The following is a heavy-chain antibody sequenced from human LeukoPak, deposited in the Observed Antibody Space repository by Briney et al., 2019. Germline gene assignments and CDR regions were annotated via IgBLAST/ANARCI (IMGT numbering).Heavy chain of an antibody. CDR3: ARAVGTDGYNLWVY. CDR1: GGSISSSNW. CDR2: IYHSEST. V-gene: IGHV4-4*02. J-gene: IGHJ4*02. Sequence: SGTLSLTCAVSGGSISSSNWWSWVRQPPGKGLEWIGEIYHSESTNYNPSLKSRVTFSVDKSKNQFSLKLTSVTAADTAVYYCARAVGTDGYNLWVYWGQGTLVTVSS. D-gene: IGHD5-24*01.